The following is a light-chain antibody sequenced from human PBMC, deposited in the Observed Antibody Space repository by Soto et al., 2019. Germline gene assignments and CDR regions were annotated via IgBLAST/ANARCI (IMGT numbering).Light chain of an antibody. J-gene: IGLJ2*01. CDR3: GTWDSSLSVV. V-gene: IGLV1-51*01. Sequence: QSVLTQPPSVSAATGQKVTISCSGSSSNIGNNYVSWYQQLPGTAPKLLIYDNNKRPPGIPDRFSGSKSGTSATLGITGLQTGDEADYYCGTWDSSLSVVFGGGTKLTVL. CDR1: SSNIGNNY. CDR2: DNN.